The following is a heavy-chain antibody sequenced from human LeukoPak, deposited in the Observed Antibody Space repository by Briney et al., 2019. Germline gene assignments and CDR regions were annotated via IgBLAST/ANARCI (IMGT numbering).Heavy chain of an antibody. CDR1: GFTFSSYS. J-gene: IGHJ4*02. V-gene: IGHV3-48*02. Sequence: GGSLRLSCAASGFTFSSYSMNWVRQAPGKGLEWVSYISSSSSTIYYADSVKGRFTISRDNAKNSLYLQMNSLRDEDTAVYYCARERGGYEAVAGTGYFDYWGQGTLVTVSS. D-gene: IGHD6-19*01. CDR2: ISSSSSTI. CDR3: ARERGGYEAVAGTGYFDY.